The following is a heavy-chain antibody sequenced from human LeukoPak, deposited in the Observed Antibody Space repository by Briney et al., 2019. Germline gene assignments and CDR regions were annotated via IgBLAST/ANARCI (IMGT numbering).Heavy chain of an antibody. CDR2: IKQDGSEK. Sequence: GGSLRLSCAASGFTFSIYWMSWVRQAPGKGLEWVANIKQDGSEKYYVDSVKGRFTISRDNAKNSLYLQMSSLRAEDTAVYYCARGRSITMIVVVIDAFDIWGQGTMVTVSS. D-gene: IGHD3-22*01. CDR3: ARGRSITMIVVVIDAFDI. J-gene: IGHJ3*02. V-gene: IGHV3-7*01. CDR1: GFTFSIYW.